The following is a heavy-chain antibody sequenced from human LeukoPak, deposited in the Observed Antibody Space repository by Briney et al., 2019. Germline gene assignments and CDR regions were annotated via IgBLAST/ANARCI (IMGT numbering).Heavy chain of an antibody. CDR3: ARDLLIAAAGYGMDV. J-gene: IGHJ6*02. V-gene: IGHV1-3*01. CDR1: GYTFTSSA. Sequence: GASVKVSCKASGYTFTSSAMHWVRQAPGQRLEWMGWINAGNGNTKYSQKFQGRVTITRDTSASTAYMELSSLRSEDTAVYYCARDLLIAAAGYGMDVWGQGTTVTVSS. D-gene: IGHD6-13*01. CDR2: INAGNGNT.